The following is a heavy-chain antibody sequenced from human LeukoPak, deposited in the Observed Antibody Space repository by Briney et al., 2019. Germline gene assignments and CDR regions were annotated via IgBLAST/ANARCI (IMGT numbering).Heavy chain of an antibody. D-gene: IGHD6-6*01. CDR3: ASPAIAARRAAFDY. J-gene: IGHJ4*02. Sequence: SETLSLTCTVSGGSISSGPYFWSWIRQPAGKGLEWIGRIYATVNTNYNPSLKSRVTISLDTSKNQFYLKLNSVTAADTAVYYCASPAIAARRAAFDYWGQGTLVTVSS. V-gene: IGHV4-61*02. CDR1: GGSISSGPYF. CDR2: IYATVNT.